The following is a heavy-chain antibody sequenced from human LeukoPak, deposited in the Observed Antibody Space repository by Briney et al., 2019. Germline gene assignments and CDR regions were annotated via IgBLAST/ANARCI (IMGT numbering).Heavy chain of an antibody. D-gene: IGHD2-15*01. V-gene: IGHV1-69*05. CDR1: GGTFSSYA. CDR3: AREGASGAAPPNYYYYYYMDV. CDR2: IIPIFGTA. J-gene: IGHJ6*03. Sequence: SVKVSCKASGGTFSSYAISWVRQAPGQGLEWMGGIIPIFGTANYAQKFQGRVTITTDESTSTAYMELSSLRAEDTAVYYCAREGASGAAPPNYYYYYYMDVWGKGTTATVSS.